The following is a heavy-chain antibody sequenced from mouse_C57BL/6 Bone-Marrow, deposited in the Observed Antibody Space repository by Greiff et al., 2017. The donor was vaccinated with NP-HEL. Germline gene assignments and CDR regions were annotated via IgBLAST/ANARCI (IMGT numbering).Heavy chain of an antibody. CDR2: ISYDGSN. D-gene: IGHD1-1*01. V-gene: IGHV3-6*01. Sequence: EVQRVESGPGLVKPSQSLSLTCSVTGYSITSGYYWNWIRQFPGNKLEWMGYISYDGSNNYNPSLKNRISITRDTSKNQFFLKLNSVTTEDTATYYCARADYGSSPLFDYWGQGTTLTVSS. CDR1: GYSITSGYY. J-gene: IGHJ2*01. CDR3: ARADYGSSPLFDY.